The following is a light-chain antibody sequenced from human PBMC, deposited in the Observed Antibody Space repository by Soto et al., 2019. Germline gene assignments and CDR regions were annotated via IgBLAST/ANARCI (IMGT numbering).Light chain of an antibody. J-gene: IGLJ1*01. CDR3: KSYAGSNTYV. V-gene: IGLV2-8*01. Sequence: LTQPPSASGSPGQSVTISCTGTKNDIGVYDFVSWYQHHPGKAPRLIIYEVVQRPSGVPDRFSGSKSGNTASLTVSGLQAADGPDYFCKSYAGSNTYVFGSGTKVTVL. CDR2: EVV. CDR1: KNDIGVYDF.